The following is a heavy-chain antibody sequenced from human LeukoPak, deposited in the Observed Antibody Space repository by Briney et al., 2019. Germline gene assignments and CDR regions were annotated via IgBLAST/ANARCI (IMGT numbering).Heavy chain of an antibody. CDR1: GFTFSSYG. D-gene: IGHD5-12*01. CDR3: TVNLVAAAIGY. Sequence: QPGGSLRLSCAASGFTFSSYGMHWVRQAPGKGLEWVAVISYDGSNKYYADSVKGRFTISRDNSKNTLYLQMNSLKTEDTAVYYCTVNLVAAAIGYWGQGTLVTVSS. V-gene: IGHV3-30*03. J-gene: IGHJ4*02. CDR2: ISYDGSNK.